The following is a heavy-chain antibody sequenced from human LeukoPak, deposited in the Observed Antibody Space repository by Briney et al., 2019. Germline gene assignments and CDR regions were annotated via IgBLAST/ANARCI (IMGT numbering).Heavy chain of an antibody. V-gene: IGHV4-59*11. Sequence: SETLSLTCTVSGGSISSHYWSWIRQPPGKGLEWIGYIYYSGCTNYNPSLKSRVTISVDTSKNQFSLKLSSVTAADTAVYYCARRAEIVGVVTNAYYYYYYMDVWGKGTTVTVSS. CDR1: GGSISSHY. D-gene: IGHD3-3*01. CDR2: IYYSGCT. J-gene: IGHJ6*03. CDR3: ARRAEIVGVVTNAYYYYYYMDV.